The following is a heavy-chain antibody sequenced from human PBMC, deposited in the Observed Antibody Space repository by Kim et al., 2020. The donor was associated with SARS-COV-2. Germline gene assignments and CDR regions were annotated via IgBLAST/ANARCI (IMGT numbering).Heavy chain of an antibody. CDR1: GFKFIDAW. V-gene: IGHV3-15*01. D-gene: IGHD3-3*01. Sequence: GGSLRLSCVASGFKFIDAWMTWVRQTPGKGLEWVGLIRSKRGGGTTDYAAPVKGRFTISRDDSENMVYLQMNSLTSEDTAIYYCAKVRDANSWSLQYWGQGTVVTVSS. CDR3: AKVRDANSWSLQY. J-gene: IGHJ4*02. CDR2: IRSKRGGGTT.